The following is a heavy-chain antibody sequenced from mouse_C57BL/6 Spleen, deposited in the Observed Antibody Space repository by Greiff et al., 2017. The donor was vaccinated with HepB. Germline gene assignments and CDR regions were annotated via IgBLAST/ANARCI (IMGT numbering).Heavy chain of an antibody. Sequence: VQLQESGAELVMPGASVKLSCKASGYTFTSYWMHWVKQRPGQGLEWIGEIDPSDSYTNYNQKFKGKSTLTVDKSSSTAYMQLSSLTSEDSAVYYCARADLLQAWFAYWGQGTLVTVSA. CDR2: IDPSDSYT. J-gene: IGHJ3*01. V-gene: IGHV1-69*01. CDR1: GYTFTSYW. D-gene: IGHD2-1*01. CDR3: ARADLLQAWFAY.